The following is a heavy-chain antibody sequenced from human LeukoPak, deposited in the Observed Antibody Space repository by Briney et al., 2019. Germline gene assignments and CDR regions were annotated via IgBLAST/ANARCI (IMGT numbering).Heavy chain of an antibody. J-gene: IGHJ6*03. CDR1: GGSISSGSYY. Sequence: SQTLSLTCTVSGGSISSGSYYWSWIRQPAGKGLEWIGRIYTSGSTNYNPSLKSRVTISVDTATNQFSLKLSSVTAADTAVYYCARGPLEWSGYYSSYYYYYMDVWGKGTTVTVSS. D-gene: IGHD3-3*01. V-gene: IGHV4-61*02. CDR2: IYTSGST. CDR3: ARGPLEWSGYYSSYYYYYMDV.